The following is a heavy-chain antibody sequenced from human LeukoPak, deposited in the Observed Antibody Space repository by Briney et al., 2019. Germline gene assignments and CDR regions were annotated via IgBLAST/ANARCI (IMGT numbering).Heavy chain of an antibody. Sequence: GGSLRLSCAVSGVTFSGFWMSWSRKPPGKGRGWVASINSDGSEGYYADVVKGRFTISRDNAKNSLYLQINSLRAEDTAVYYCARSSYSSSSSVWGQGTMVTVSS. D-gene: IGHD6-6*01. CDR2: INSDGSEG. CDR1: GVTFSGFW. V-gene: IGHV3-7*03. J-gene: IGHJ3*01. CDR3: ARSSYSSSSSV.